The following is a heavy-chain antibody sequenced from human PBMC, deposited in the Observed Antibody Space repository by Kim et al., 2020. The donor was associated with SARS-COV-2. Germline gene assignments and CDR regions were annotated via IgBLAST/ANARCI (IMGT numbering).Heavy chain of an antibody. CDR2: IYPGDSDT. CDR3: ARHLISYDILTGYSFDY. V-gene: IGHV5-51*01. J-gene: IGHJ4*02. D-gene: IGHD3-9*01. Sequence: GESLKISCKGSGYSFTSYWIGWVRQMPGKGLEWMGIIYPGDSDTRYSPSFQGQVAISADKSISTAYLQWSSLKASDTAMYYCARHLISYDILTGYSFDYWGQGTLVTVSS. CDR1: GYSFTSYW.